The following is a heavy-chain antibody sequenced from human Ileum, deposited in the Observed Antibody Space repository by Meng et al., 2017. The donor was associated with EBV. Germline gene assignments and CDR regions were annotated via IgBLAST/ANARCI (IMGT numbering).Heavy chain of an antibody. J-gene: IGHJ4*02. CDR2: IYYSGTT. CDR1: GGSVSISSYY. V-gene: IGHV4-61*01. D-gene: IGHD5-18*01. CDR3: ARGWDTAMDSG. Sequence: HVQLQESVPGLVKPSEPLSLPCIVSGGSVSISSYYWSWIRQPPGKGLEWIGYIYYSGTTNYNPSLESRVTISVDTSKNQFSLKLRSVAASDTAVYYCARGWDTAMDSGWGQGTLVTVSS.